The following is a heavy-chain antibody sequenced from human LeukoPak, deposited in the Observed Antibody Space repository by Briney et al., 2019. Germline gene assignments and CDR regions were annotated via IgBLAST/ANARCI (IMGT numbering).Heavy chain of an antibody. CDR1: GFTFSSYA. D-gene: IGHD3-3*01. J-gene: IGHJ4*02. CDR2: ISGSGGST. V-gene: IGHV3-23*01. CDR3: AKPRTIFGVVPFDY. Sequence: PGGSLRLSCAASGFTFSSYAMNWVRQAPGKGLEWVSAISGSGGSTYYADSVKGRFTISRDNSKNTLYLQMNSLRAEDTAVYYCAKPRTIFGVVPFDYWGQGTLVTVSS.